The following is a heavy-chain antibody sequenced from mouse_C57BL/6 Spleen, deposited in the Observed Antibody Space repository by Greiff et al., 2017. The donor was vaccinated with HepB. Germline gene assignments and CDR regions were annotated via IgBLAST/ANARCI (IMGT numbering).Heavy chain of an antibody. D-gene: IGHD1-1*01. CDR2: ISSGGSYT. Sequence: EVQLVESGGDLVKPGGSLKLSCAASGFTFSSYGMSWVRQTPDKRLEWVATISSGGSYTYYPDSVKGRFTISRDNAKNTLYLQMSSLKSEDTAMYYCARHEVDYYGSSYVAWFAYWGQGTLVTVSA. V-gene: IGHV5-6*01. J-gene: IGHJ3*01. CDR1: GFTFSSYG. CDR3: ARHEVDYYGSSYVAWFAY.